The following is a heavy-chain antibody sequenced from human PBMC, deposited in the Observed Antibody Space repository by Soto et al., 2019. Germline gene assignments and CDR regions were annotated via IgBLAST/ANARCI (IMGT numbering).Heavy chain of an antibody. Sequence: GSLRLSCAASGFTFSSYSMNWVRQAPGKGLEWVSYISSSSSTIYYADSVKGRFTISRDNAKNSLYLQMNSLRDEDTAVYYCARESYYDSSGPPPYYFDYWGQGTLVTVSS. CDR3: ARESYYDSSGPPPYYFDY. V-gene: IGHV3-48*02. CDR1: GFTFSSYS. J-gene: IGHJ4*02. D-gene: IGHD3-22*01. CDR2: ISSSSSTI.